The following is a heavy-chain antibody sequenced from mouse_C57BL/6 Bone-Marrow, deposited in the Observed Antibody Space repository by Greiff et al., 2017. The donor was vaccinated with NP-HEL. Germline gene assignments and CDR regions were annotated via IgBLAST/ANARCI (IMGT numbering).Heavy chain of an antibody. V-gene: IGHV3-6*01. CDR3: ARGRPYSNYGWAAY. Sequence: EVQLQESGPGLVKPSQSLSLTCSVTGYSITSGYYWNWIRQFPGNKLEWMGYISYDGSNNYNPSLKNRISITRDTSKNQFFLKLNSVTTEDTATYYCARGRPYSNYGWAAYWGQGTLVTVSA. D-gene: IGHD2-5*01. CDR2: ISYDGSN. J-gene: IGHJ3*01. CDR1: GYSITSGYY.